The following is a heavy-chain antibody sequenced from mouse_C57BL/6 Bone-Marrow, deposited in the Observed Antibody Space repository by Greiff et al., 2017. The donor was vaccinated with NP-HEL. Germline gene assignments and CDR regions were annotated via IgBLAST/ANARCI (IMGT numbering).Heavy chain of an antibody. D-gene: IGHD2-5*01. CDR2: INPNNGGT. J-gene: IGHJ2*01. CDR1: GYTFTDYY. V-gene: IGHV1-26*01. Sequence: EVQLQQSGPELVKPGASVKISCKASGYTFTDYYMNWVKQSHGKSLEWIGDINPNNGGTSYNQKFKGKATLTVDKSSSTAYMELRSLTSEDSAVYYCARSDSNPYFDYWGQGTTLTVSS. CDR3: ARSDSNPYFDY.